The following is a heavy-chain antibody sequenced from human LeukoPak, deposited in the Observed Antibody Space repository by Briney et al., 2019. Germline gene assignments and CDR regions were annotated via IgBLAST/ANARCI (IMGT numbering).Heavy chain of an antibody. Sequence: GGSLRLSCAASGFTFSLYGIHWVRQAPGKGLEWVAFIGYDGGNKHYADSVKGRFTISRDNSKNTLSLQMNSLRAEDTAVYYCAKDGRYYDSSGYLAWGQGTLVTASS. CDR1: GFTFSLYG. V-gene: IGHV3-30*02. J-gene: IGHJ5*02. CDR2: IGYDGGNK. CDR3: AKDGRYYDSSGYLA. D-gene: IGHD3-22*01.